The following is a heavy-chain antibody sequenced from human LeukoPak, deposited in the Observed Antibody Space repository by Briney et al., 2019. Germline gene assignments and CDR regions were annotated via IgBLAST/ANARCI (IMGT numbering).Heavy chain of an antibody. CDR2: IIAYNGNT. D-gene: IGHD1-26*01. V-gene: IGHV1-18*01. Sequence: GSSLKISCNASSYTFTSYGISCVLHAPGQGLQWMVWIIAYNGNTNYAQKLQGRVTMTTDTSTSTAYIQLRSLRSDDTDVYYCAREWAVGATLSYYYYMDVWGKGTTVTVSS. CDR1: SYTFTSYG. J-gene: IGHJ6*03. CDR3: AREWAVGATLSYYYYMDV.